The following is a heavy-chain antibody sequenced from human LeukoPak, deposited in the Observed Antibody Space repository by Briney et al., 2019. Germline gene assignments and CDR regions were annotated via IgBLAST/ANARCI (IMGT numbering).Heavy chain of an antibody. V-gene: IGHV3-48*03. D-gene: IGHD1-26*01. CDR3: ARDPSGSYFDY. Sequence: GGSLRLSCAASGFTFSSYEMNWVRQAPGKGLEWVSYISSSGSTIYYADSVKGRFTISRDNAKNSLYLQMNSLRAEDTAVYYCARDPSGSYFDYWGQGTLVTVSS. CDR2: ISSSGSTI. CDR1: GFTFSSYE. J-gene: IGHJ4*02.